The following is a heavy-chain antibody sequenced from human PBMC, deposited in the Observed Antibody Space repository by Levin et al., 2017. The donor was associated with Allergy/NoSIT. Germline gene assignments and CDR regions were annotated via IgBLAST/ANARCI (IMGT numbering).Heavy chain of an antibody. Sequence: GESLKISCKGSGYSFTSYWIGWVRQMPGKGLEWMGIIYPGDSDTRYSPSFQGQVTISADKSISTAYLQWSSLKASDTAMYYCASGPDYYDSSGYSPADFDYWGQGTLVTVSS. CDR3: ASGPDYYDSSGYSPADFDY. CDR2: IYPGDSDT. CDR1: GYSFTSYW. D-gene: IGHD3-22*01. V-gene: IGHV5-51*01. J-gene: IGHJ4*02.